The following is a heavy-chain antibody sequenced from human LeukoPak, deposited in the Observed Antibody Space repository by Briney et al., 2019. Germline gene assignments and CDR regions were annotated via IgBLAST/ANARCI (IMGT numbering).Heavy chain of an antibody. J-gene: IGHJ4*02. CDR3: ARGWAAVAGTGKLNDY. Sequence: ASVKVSCKASGYTFTSYYIHWVRQAPGQGLEWMGIINPSGGSTSYAQKFQGRVTMTRNTSISTAYMELSSLRSEDTAVYYCARGWAAVAGTGKLNDYWGQETLVTVSS. CDR2: INPSGGST. V-gene: IGHV1-46*01. CDR1: GYTFTSYY. D-gene: IGHD6-19*01.